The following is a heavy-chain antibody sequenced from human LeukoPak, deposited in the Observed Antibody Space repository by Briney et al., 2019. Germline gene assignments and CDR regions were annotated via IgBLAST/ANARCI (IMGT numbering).Heavy chain of an antibody. J-gene: IGHJ4*02. CDR3: AREGGSTMAKRYFDY. V-gene: IGHV1-18*01. Sequence: ASVKVSCKASGYTFTSYGISWVRQAPGQGLEWMGWISAYNGNTNYAQKLQGRVTMTTDTSTSTAYMELRSLRSGDTAVYYCAREGGSTMAKRYFDYWGQGTLVTVSS. D-gene: IGHD4/OR15-4a*01. CDR1: GYTFTSYG. CDR2: ISAYNGNT.